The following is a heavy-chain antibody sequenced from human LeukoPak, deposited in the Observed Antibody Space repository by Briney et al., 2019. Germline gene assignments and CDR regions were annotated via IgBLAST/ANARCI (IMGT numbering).Heavy chain of an antibody. D-gene: IGHD3-22*01. CDR3: ARTDYYYSYFDP. V-gene: IGHV3-21*01. CDR1: GFSFGTYR. CDR2: ISDASRNI. J-gene: IGHJ5*02. Sequence: GGSLRLSCAASGFSFGTYRLNWVRLAPGKGLEWVSSISDASRNIYYADSVKGRFTVSRDNAKSSLYPQMNSLRAEDTAVYYCARTDYYYSYFDPWGQGTLVTVSS.